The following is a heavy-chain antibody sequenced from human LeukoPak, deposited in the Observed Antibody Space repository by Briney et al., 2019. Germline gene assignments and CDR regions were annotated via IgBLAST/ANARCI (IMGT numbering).Heavy chain of an antibody. CDR2: ISGSGGST. J-gene: IGHJ4*02. CDR1: GFTFSSYG. V-gene: IGHV3-23*01. CDR3: AKEGVCSGGSCYTGTFDY. Sequence: GGSLRLSCAASGFTFSSYGMSWVRQAPGKGLEWVSAISGSGGSTYYADSVKGRFTIPRDNSKNTLYLQMNSLRAEDTAVYYCAKEGVCSGGSCYTGTFDYWGQGTLVTVSS. D-gene: IGHD2-15*01.